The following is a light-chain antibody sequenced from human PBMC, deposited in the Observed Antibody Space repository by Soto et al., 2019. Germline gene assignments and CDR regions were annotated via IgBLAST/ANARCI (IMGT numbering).Light chain of an antibody. CDR3: QQTYSSIT. V-gene: IGKV1-39*01. J-gene: IGKJ4*01. Sequence: IPMTQSPSSLSASVGDRVTITCRASQNIDIFLNWYQQRPGKAPKLLISATSSLQSGVPSRFSGSGSGTDFTLTISSLQPEDFALYYCQQTYSSITFGGGTKVDIK. CDR1: QNIDIF. CDR2: ATS.